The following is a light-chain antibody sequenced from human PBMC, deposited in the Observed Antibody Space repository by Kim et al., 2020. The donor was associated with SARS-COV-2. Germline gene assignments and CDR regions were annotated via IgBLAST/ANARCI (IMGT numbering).Light chain of an antibody. CDR1: SSNIGAGYD. V-gene: IGLV1-40*01. J-gene: IGLJ2*01. Sequence: QSVLTQPPSVSGAPGQRVTISCTGSSSNIGAGYDVHWYRQLPGTAPKLLIYRNNNRPSGVPDRSSGSKSGTSASLAITGLQAEDEADYSCQSYDSSLNVVVFGGGTQLTVL. CDR3: QSYDSSLNVVV. CDR2: RNN.